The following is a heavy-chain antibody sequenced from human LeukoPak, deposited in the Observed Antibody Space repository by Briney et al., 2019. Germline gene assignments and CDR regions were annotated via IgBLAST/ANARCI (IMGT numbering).Heavy chain of an antibody. V-gene: IGHV3-23*01. CDR3: AIQIAVSGRLDF. D-gene: IGHD6-19*01. Sequence: GGSLRLSCAASGFTFSSYAMSWVRQAPGKGLEWVSGISVSGTSTSNADSVKGRFTISRDNTKNSLYLQMNSLRAEDTAVYYCAIQIAVSGRLDFWGQGTLVTVSS. CDR1: GFTFSSYA. J-gene: IGHJ4*02. CDR2: ISVSGTST.